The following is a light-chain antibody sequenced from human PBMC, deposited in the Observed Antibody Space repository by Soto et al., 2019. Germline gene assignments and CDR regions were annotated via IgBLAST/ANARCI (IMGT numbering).Light chain of an antibody. Sequence: DIQMTQSPSTLSASVGDTVTITCRASQSISSWLAWYQQKPGKAPKVLIYDASNLESGVPSTFSGSGSGTEFTLTISSLQPDDFATYYCQQYYTYWHMFGQGTRVEIK. CDR2: DAS. CDR3: QQYYTYWHM. V-gene: IGKV1-5*01. CDR1: QSISSW. J-gene: IGKJ1*01.